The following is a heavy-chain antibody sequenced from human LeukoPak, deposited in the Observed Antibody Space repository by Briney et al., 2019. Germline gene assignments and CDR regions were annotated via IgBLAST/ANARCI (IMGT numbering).Heavy chain of an antibody. CDR2: IYYSGST. V-gene: IGHV4-59*08. CDR1: GGSISSYY. Sequence: PSETLPLTCTVSGGSISSYYWSWIRQPPGKGLEWIGYIYYSGSTNYNPSLKSRVTISVDTSKNQFSLKLSSVTAADTAVYYCARLNQDGGSVDHWGQGTLVTVSS. D-gene: IGHD3-10*01. CDR3: ARLNQDGGSVDH. J-gene: IGHJ4*02.